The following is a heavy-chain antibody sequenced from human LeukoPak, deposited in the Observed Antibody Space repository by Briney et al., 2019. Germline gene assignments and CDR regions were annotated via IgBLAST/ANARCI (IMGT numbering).Heavy chain of an antibody. CDR2: ITSDSNTI. J-gene: IGHJ4*02. CDR1: GFNFNVYS. Sequence: GGPLRLSCAASGFNFNVYSMNWVRQALGKGLEWISYITSDSNTIYYADSVRGRFTISRDNAKKSVYLELSNLRVDNTAMYYCARSTEWFADYWGQGTLVTVSS. CDR3: ARSTEWFADY. V-gene: IGHV3-48*01. D-gene: IGHD3-3*01.